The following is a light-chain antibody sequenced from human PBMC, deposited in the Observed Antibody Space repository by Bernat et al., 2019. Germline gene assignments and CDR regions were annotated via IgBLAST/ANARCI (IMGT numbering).Light chain of an antibody. Sequence: QSVLTQPPSASGTPGQRVTISCSGSSSNIGSNYVYWYQQLPGTAPKLLIYSNNHRPSGVPDRFSGSKSGTSASLAISGLRSEDEADYYCAAWDDSLSCWVFGGGTKLTVL. CDR2: SNN. CDR1: SSNIGSNY. V-gene: IGLV1-47*02. CDR3: AAWDDSLSCWV. J-gene: IGLJ3*02.